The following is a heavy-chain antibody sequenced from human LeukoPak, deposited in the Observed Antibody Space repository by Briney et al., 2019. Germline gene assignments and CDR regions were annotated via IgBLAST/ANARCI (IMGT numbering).Heavy chain of an antibody. D-gene: IGHD6-13*01. V-gene: IGHV3-74*01. Sequence: PGGSLRLSCAASGFTFSSYWMHWVRQAPGKGLVWVSRINTDGSSTSYADSVKGRFTISRDNAKNTLYLQKNSLRAEDTAVYYCARVSSSSWWALDYWGQGTLVTVSS. J-gene: IGHJ4*02. CDR3: ARVSSSSWWALDY. CDR2: INTDGSST. CDR1: GFTFSSYW.